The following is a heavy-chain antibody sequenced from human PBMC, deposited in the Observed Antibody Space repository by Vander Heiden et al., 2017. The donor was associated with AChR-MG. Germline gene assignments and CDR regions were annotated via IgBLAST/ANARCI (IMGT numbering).Heavy chain of an antibody. Sequence: QVQLVESGGGLVKPGGSLKLSCAASGFTFSDYYMSGIRQAPGKGLEWVSYISSSGSTIYYADSVKGRFTISRDNAKNSLYLQMNSLRAEDTAVYYCARGFLTSDFWSGYYTTGVDYWGQGTLVTVSS. CDR2: ISSSGSTI. J-gene: IGHJ4*02. CDR1: GFTFSDYY. CDR3: ARGFLTSDFWSGYYTTGVDY. D-gene: IGHD3-3*01. V-gene: IGHV3-11*01.